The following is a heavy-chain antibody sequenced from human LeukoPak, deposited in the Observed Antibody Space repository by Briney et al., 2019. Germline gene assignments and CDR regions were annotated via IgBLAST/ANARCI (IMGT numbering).Heavy chain of an antibody. V-gene: IGHV1-18*01. CDR3: ARGQYCSSTSCDFDY. Sequence: ASVKVSCKASGYTFTSYGISWVRQAPGQGLEWMGWISAYNGNTNYAQKLQSRVTMTTDTSTSTAYMELRSLRSDDTAVYYCARGQYCSSTSCDFDYWGQGTLVTVSS. D-gene: IGHD2-2*01. CDR2: ISAYNGNT. J-gene: IGHJ4*02. CDR1: GYTFTSYG.